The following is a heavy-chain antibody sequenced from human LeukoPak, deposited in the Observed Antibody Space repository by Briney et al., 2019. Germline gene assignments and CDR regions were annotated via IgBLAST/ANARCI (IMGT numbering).Heavy chain of an antibody. Sequence: PGGSLRLSCAASGFTVSSSHMTWVRQAVGKGLEWVSFIYSGGDTSYADSVKGRFTISRDNSKNSLYLQMNSLRAEDTAVYYCARSNYGDYVGYFDYWGQGTLVTVSS. CDR1: GFTVSSSH. CDR3: ARSNYGDYVGYFDY. CDR2: IYSGGDT. D-gene: IGHD4-17*01. V-gene: IGHV3-53*01. J-gene: IGHJ4*02.